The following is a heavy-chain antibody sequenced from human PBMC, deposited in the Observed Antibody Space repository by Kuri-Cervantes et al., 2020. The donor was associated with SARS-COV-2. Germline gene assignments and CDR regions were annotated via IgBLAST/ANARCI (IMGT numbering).Heavy chain of an antibody. CDR3: ARDLYYDFWSGSKLDV. CDR2: IRSKANSYAT. Sequence: GGSLRLSCAASGFTFSGSAMHWVRQASGKGLEWVGRIRSKANSYATAYAASVKGRFTISRDNAKNSLYLQMNSLRAEDTAVYYCARDLYYDFWSGSKLDVWGKGTTVTVSS. CDR1: GFTFSGSA. J-gene: IGHJ6*04. D-gene: IGHD3-3*01. V-gene: IGHV3-73*01.